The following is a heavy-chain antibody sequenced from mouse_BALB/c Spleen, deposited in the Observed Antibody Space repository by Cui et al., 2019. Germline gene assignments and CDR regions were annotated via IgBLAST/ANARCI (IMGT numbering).Heavy chain of an antibody. CDR3: ARYDYYGSSYFDY. CDR2: IDPNSGGT. Sequence: VQLPQPGAEVVTPGASVTQSCKASGYTFTSYWMHWVKQRPGRGLEWIGRIDPNSGGTKYNEKFKSKATLTVDKPSSTAYMQLSSLTSEDSAVYYCARYDYYGSSYFDYWGQGTTLTVSS. CDR1: GYTFTSYW. D-gene: IGHD1-1*01. J-gene: IGHJ2*01. V-gene: IGHV1-72*01.